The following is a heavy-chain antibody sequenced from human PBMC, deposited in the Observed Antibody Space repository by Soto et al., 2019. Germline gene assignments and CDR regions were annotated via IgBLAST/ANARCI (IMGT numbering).Heavy chain of an antibody. CDR3: ARLSNWGLYHDY. D-gene: IGHD7-27*01. Sequence: SETLSLTCTVSGGSVSSGSYYWSWIRQPPGKGLEWIGYIYYSGSTNYNPSLKSRVTISVDTSKNQFSLKLSSVTAADTAVYYCARLSNWGLYHDYWGQGTLVTVSS. CDR2: IYYSGST. V-gene: IGHV4-61*01. CDR1: GGSVSSGSYY. J-gene: IGHJ4*02.